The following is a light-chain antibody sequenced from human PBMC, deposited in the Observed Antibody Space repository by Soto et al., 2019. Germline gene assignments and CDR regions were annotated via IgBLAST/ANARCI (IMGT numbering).Light chain of an antibody. CDR1: QGISSW. V-gene: IGKV1-5*03. CDR2: KAS. Sequence: EIQVTQSPSPLSASLGDRGTITCRASQGISSWLAWYQQKPGKAPKLLIYKASSLEGGVPSRFSGSGSGTEFTLTITSLQPDDFATYYCQQYNSYPYTFGQGTKVDI. CDR3: QQYNSYPYT. J-gene: IGKJ2*01.